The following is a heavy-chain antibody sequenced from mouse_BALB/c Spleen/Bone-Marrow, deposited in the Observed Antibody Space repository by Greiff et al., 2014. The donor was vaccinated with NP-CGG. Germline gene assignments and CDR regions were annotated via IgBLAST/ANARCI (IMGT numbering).Heavy chain of an antibody. V-gene: IGHV2-6-4*01. J-gene: IGHJ4*01. CDR3: ASRSISSAPYAMDY. Sequence: VQVVESGPGLVAPSQSLSITCTVSGFSLSRYTVHWVRQPPGKGLEWLGMIWGGGSTDYNSALKSRLSISKDNSKSQVFLKMNSLQTDDTAMYYCASRSISSAPYAMDYWGQGTSVTVSS. CDR2: IWGGGST. CDR1: GFSLSRYT.